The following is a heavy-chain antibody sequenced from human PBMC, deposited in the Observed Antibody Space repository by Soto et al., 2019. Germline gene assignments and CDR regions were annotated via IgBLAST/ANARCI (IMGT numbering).Heavy chain of an antibody. CDR3: ARSTTKRYFDY. Sequence: SQTLSLTCTVSGGSISSYYWTWIRQPPGKGLEWIGYIYYSGTTNYSPSLKSRVTISIDTSKNQFSLKLTSVTAADTAVYYCARSTTKRYFDYWGQGTLVTVSS. D-gene: IGHD4-17*01. CDR2: IYYSGTT. V-gene: IGHV4-59*01. CDR1: GGSISSYY. J-gene: IGHJ4*02.